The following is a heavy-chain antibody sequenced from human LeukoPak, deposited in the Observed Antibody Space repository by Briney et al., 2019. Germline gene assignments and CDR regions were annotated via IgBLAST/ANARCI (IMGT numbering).Heavy chain of an antibody. D-gene: IGHD6-19*01. CDR2: ISYDGSNK. Sequence: GGSLRLSCAASGFTFSSYAMPWVRQAPGKGLEWVAVISYDGSNKYYADSVKGRFTISRDNSKNTLYLQMNSLRAEDTAVYYCSTSGYSSGWSLDYWDQGTLVTVSS. J-gene: IGHJ4*02. CDR1: GFTFSSYA. V-gene: IGHV3-30-3*01. CDR3: STSGYSSGWSLDY.